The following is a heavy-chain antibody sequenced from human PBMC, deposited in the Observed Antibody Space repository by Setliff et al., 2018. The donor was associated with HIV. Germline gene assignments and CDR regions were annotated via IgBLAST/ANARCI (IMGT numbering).Heavy chain of an antibody. Sequence: SETLSLTCTVSGGPMNTGGYYWSWIRHHPGKGLEWVGYIFHSGSPSYNPSLKSRTTISVDTSKNEFSLKLSSVTAADTAVYYCARMGAARPLYYYGMDVWGRGTTVTVSS. J-gene: IGHJ6*02. D-gene: IGHD6-6*01. CDR1: GGPMNTGGYY. CDR2: IFHSGSP. CDR3: ARMGAARPLYYYGMDV. V-gene: IGHV4-31*03.